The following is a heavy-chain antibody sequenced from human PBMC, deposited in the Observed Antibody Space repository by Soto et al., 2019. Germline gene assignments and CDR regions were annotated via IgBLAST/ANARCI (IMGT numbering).Heavy chain of an antibody. CDR3: ARAPTGPSPRWDV. CDR2: IYATGKT. CDR1: GASMSSGGHS. V-gene: IGHV4-30-2*06. D-gene: IGHD3-10*01. J-gene: IGHJ6*02. Sequence: TLSLTCAVSGASMSSGGHSWSWIRQSPGKGLEWIGCIYATGKTYYNPSLRSRVTISVDTSNNLFSLNVTSVTAADTAVYYCARAPTGPSPRWDVWGQGTTVTVSS.